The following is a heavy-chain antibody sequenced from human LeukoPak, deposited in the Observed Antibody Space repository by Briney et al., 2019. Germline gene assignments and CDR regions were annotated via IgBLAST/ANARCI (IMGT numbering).Heavy chain of an antibody. V-gene: IGHV4-34*01. CDR1: GGSFSGYY. CDR2: INHSGST. CDR3: ARSQGIAVADPYNWFDP. Sequence: KASETLSLTCAVYGGSFSGYYWSWIRQPPGKGLEWIGEINHSGSTNHNPSLKSRVTISVDTSKNQFSLKLSSVTAADTAVYYCARSQGIAVADPYNWFDPWGQGTLVTVSS. D-gene: IGHD6-19*01. J-gene: IGHJ5*02.